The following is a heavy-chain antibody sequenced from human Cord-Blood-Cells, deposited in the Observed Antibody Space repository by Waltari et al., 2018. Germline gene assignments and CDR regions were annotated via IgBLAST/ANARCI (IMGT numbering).Heavy chain of an antibody. CDR1: GGTFSSYA. V-gene: IGHV1-69*01. Sequence: GGTFSSYAISWVRQAPGQGLEWMGGIIPIFGTANYAQKFQGRVTITADESTSTAYMELSSLRSEDTAVYYCARLYYYDSSGYYNWFDPWGQGTLVTVSS. CDR3: ARLYYYDSSGYYNWFDP. D-gene: IGHD3-22*01. J-gene: IGHJ5*02. CDR2: IIPIFGTA.